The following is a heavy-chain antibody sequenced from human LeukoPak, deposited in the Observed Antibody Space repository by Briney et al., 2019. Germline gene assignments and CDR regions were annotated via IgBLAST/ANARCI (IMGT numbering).Heavy chain of an antibody. CDR3: ARDLSTRYSDTSGYSPSDY. Sequence: ASVKVSCKASGYTFSTYGISWVRQAPGQGLEWMGWIGAYNGNTYYAQKLQGRVTMTIDTSTNTAYMELRGLRSDDTAVYYCARDLSTRYSDTSGYSPSDYWGQGSLVTVSP. CDR1: GYTFSTYG. D-gene: IGHD3-22*01. CDR2: IGAYNGNT. V-gene: IGHV1-18*01. J-gene: IGHJ4*02.